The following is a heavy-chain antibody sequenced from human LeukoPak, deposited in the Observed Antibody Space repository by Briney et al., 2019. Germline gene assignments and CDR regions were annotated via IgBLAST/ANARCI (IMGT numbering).Heavy chain of an antibody. Sequence: ASVKVSCKASGYTFTNYDINWVRQATGQEPEWMAWLNPNSGDTGFAQKFQGRLTIMRDTSINTAYMELSSLRSEDTAVYYCARGVPSSWSGDEYFQHWGQGTLVTVSS. V-gene: IGHV1-8*03. CDR1: GYTFTNYD. J-gene: IGHJ1*01. D-gene: IGHD6-13*01. CDR3: ARGVPSSWSGDEYFQH. CDR2: LNPNSGDT.